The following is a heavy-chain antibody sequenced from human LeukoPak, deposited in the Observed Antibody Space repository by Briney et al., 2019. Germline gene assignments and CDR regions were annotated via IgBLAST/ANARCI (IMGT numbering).Heavy chain of an antibody. CDR3: AKDLVGATID. CDR1: GFTFDDYA. V-gene: IGHV3-9*01. Sequence: GGSLRLSCAASGFTFDDYAMHWVRQAPGKGLEWVSGISWNSGSIGYADSVKGRFTISRDNAKNSLYLQMNSLRAEDTALYYCAKDLVGATIDWGQGTLVTISS. CDR2: ISWNSGSI. D-gene: IGHD1-26*01. J-gene: IGHJ4*02.